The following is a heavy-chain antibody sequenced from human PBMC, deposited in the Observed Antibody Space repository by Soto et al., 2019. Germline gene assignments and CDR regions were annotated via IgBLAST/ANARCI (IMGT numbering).Heavy chain of an antibody. J-gene: IGHJ4*02. CDR3: AGPPEATALGSMSDY. D-gene: IGHD5-18*01. CDR2: INHSGST. V-gene: IGHV4-34*01. CDR1: GGSFSGYY. Sequence: PSETLSLTCAVYGGSFSGYYWSWIRQPPGKGLEWIGEINHSGSTNYNPSLKSRVTISVDTSKNQFSLKLSSVTAADTAVYYCAGPPEATALGSMSDYWGQGTLVTVAS.